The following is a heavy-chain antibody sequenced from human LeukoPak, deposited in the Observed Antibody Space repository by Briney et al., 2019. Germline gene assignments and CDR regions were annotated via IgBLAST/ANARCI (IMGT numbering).Heavy chain of an antibody. D-gene: IGHD3-10*01. V-gene: IGHV3-23*01. CDR2: ISGSGGST. Sequence: GGSLRLSCAASGFTFINYAMTWVRQAPGKGLEWVSTISGSGGSTHYADSVKGRFTISRDNSKNTLYLQMNSLRAEDTAVYYCAKQRGFGSAFDYWGQGTLVTVSS. CDR1: GFTFINYA. J-gene: IGHJ4*02. CDR3: AKQRGFGSAFDY.